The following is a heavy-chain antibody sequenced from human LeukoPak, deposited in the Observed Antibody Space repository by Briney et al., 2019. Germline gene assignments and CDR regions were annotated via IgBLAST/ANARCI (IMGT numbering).Heavy chain of an antibody. J-gene: IGHJ6*02. CDR3: AREGTDYYGMDV. CDR2: INPSGGST. D-gene: IGHD1-14*01. V-gene: IGHV1-46*01. Sequence: GASVKVSCKASGYYYMHWVRQAPGQGLEWMGVINPSGGSTSYAQKFQGRVTMATDTSTTTVYMELSSLRSEDTAVYYCAREGTDYYGMDVWGQGTTVTVSS. CDR1: GYYY.